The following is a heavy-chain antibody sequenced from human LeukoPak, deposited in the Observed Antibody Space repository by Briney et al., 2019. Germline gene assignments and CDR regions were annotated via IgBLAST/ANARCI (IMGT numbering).Heavy chain of an antibody. CDR3: ARPRYSYGYSDFDY. CDR1: GYTFTGYY. CDR2: INPNSGGT. D-gene: IGHD5-18*01. J-gene: IGHJ4*02. V-gene: IGHV1-2*02. Sequence: ASVKVSCKASGYTFTGYYMHWVRQAPGQGLKWMGWINPNSGGTNYAQKFQGRVTMTRDTSISTAYMELSRLRSDDTAVYYCARPRYSYGYSDFDYWGQGTLVTVSS.